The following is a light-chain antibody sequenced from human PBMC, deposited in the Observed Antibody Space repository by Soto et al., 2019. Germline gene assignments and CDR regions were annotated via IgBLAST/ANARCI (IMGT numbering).Light chain of an antibody. J-gene: IGLJ3*02. Sequence: QSVLTQPASASGTPGQRVTISCSGSSCNIGSNTVNWYQQLPGTAPKLLIYSNNQRPSGGPDRCSGSKSGTSASLAISGLQSEDEADYYCAAWDDSLNGRGVFGGGTKVTVL. CDR1: SCNIGSNT. CDR3: AAWDDSLNGRGV. V-gene: IGLV1-44*01. CDR2: SNN.